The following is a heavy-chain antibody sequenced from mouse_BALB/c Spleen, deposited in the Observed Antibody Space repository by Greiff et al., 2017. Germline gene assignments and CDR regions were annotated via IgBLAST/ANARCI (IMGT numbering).Heavy chain of an antibody. V-gene: IGHV14-3*02. CDR3: AKNWDGAMDY. J-gene: IGHJ4*01. Sequence: VQLQQSGAELVKPGASVKLSCTASGFNFNDSYMYWVKQRPEQGLEWIGRIGPANGNTQYDPKFQGKTTIAADTSSNTAYLQLSSLTSEDTAVYYCAKNWDGAMDYWGQGTSVTVSS. CDR2: IGPANGNT. CDR1: GFNFNDSY. D-gene: IGHD4-1*01.